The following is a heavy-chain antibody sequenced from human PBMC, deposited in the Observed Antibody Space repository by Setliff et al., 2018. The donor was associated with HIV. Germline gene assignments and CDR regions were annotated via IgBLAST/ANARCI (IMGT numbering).Heavy chain of an antibody. CDR2: LSTSGDST. CDR1: GFTFNNYA. J-gene: IGHJ4*02. V-gene: IGHV3-23*01. Sequence: QPGGSLRLSCAASGFTFNNYAMSWVRQAPGKGLEWVSALSTSGDSTYYADSVKGRFTISRDNSKNTLYLQMNSLRAEDTAVYYCAKDRTVVVITIFDYWGQGTLVTVSS. CDR3: AKDRTVVVITIFDY. D-gene: IGHD3-22*01.